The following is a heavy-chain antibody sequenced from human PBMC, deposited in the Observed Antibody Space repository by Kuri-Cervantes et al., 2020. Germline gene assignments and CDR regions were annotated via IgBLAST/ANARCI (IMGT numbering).Heavy chain of an antibody. D-gene: IGHD5-18*01. J-gene: IGHJ3*02. CDR3: ARVIVDTAMIITPDAFDI. CDR1: GFTFSSYA. CDR2: ISGSGGST. V-gene: IGHV3-23*01. Sequence: LTCAASGFTFSSYAMSWVRQAPGKGLEWVSAISGSGGSTYYADSVKGRFTISRDNSKNTLYLQMNSLRAEDTAVYYCARVIVDTAMIITPDAFDIWGQGTMVTVSS.